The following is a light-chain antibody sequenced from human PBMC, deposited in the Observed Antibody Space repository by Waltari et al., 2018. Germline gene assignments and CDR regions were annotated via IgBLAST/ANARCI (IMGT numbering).Light chain of an antibody. V-gene: IGLV2-23*02. CDR3: SSYAGSSIGV. Sequence: QPTLTLPASVSGTPVQSITISSTETRSDVGNSNRASWYQQHPGKAPKLMIYAVSKRPSGVSDRFSGSKSGDMASLTISGLQPEDEAEYFCSSYAGSSIGVFGGGTKVTVL. J-gene: IGLJ2*01. CDR2: AVS. CDR1: RSDVGNSNR.